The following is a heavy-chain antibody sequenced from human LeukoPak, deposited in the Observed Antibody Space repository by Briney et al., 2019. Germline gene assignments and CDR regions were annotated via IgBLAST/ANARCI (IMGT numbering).Heavy chain of an antibody. Sequence: PGGSLRLSCAASGFTFSSYGMHWVRQAPGKGLEWVAFIRYDGSNKYYADSVKGRFTISRDNSKNTLYLQMNSLRAEDTAVYYCAKVPLVASYYFDYWGQGTLVTVSS. V-gene: IGHV3-30*02. CDR1: GFTFSSYG. D-gene: IGHD5-12*01. CDR3: AKVPLVASYYFDY. CDR2: IRYDGSNK. J-gene: IGHJ4*02.